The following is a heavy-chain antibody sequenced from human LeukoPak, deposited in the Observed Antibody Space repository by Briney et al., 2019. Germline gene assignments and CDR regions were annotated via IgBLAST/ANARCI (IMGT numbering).Heavy chain of an antibody. Sequence: GGSLRLSCAASGFSFSTYAMNWVRQAPGKGLEWVSSISSSSSYIYYADSVKGRFTISRDNAKNSLYLQMNSLRAEDTAVYYCASWSTGYWGQGTLVTVSS. J-gene: IGHJ4*02. CDR2: ISSSSSYI. CDR1: GFSFSTYA. V-gene: IGHV3-21*01. CDR3: ASWSTGY. D-gene: IGHD5/OR15-5a*01.